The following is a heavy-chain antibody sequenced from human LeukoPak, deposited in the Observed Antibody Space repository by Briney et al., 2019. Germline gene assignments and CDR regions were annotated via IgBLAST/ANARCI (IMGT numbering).Heavy chain of an antibody. CDR1: GGTFNSYP. CDR2: IFPMFGTT. CDR3: ARGYYGSGSYYTGATNYFDY. D-gene: IGHD3-10*01. Sequence: ASVKVSCKASGGTFNSYPISWVRQAPGQGLEWMGGIFPMFGTTNYPQKFQGRLTITADESTSTAYMELTSLTSEDTAVYYCARGYYGSGSYYTGATNYFDYWGQGTLVTVSS. V-gene: IGHV1-69*13. J-gene: IGHJ4*02.